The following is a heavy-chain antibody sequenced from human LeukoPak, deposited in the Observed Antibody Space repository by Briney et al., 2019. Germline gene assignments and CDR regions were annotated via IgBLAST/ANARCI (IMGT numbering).Heavy chain of an antibody. CDR1: DDSFSSHY. Sequence: SETLSLTCAVSDDSFSSHYWTWIRQPPGKGLEWIGYISYIGSTTYNPSLKSRVTISIDTSRNQFSLRLSSVTAADTAVYYCARDLVTVTKGFDIWGQGTMVSVSS. D-gene: IGHD4-17*01. V-gene: IGHV4-59*11. CDR3: ARDLVTVTKGFDI. J-gene: IGHJ3*02. CDR2: ISYIGST.